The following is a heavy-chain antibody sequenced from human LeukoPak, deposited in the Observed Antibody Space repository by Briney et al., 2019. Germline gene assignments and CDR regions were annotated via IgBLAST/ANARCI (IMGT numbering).Heavy chain of an antibody. CDR1: RFIFSDHY. J-gene: IGHJ4*02. D-gene: IGHD2-2*01. CDR3: ANHLACGSTSCPPFDY. V-gene: IGHV3-72*01. Sequence: GGSLRLSCSASRFIFSDHYMDWVRQAPGKGLEWVGRIRNKATSYTTEYAASVKGRFTISRDNAKNSLYLQMNSLGAEDTAVYYCANHLACGSTSCPPFDYWGQGTLVTVSS. CDR2: IRNKATSYTT.